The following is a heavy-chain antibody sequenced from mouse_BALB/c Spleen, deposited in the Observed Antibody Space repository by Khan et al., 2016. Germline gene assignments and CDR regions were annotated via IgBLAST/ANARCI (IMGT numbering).Heavy chain of an antibody. CDR3: AREGLNYDYAMDY. CDR1: GYTFTDYA. CDR2: ISTYYGDT. D-gene: IGHD2-1*01. V-gene: IGHV1S137*01. Sequence: QIQLVQSGAELVRPGVSVKISCKGSGYTFTDYAIHWVKQSHAKSLEWIGVISTYYGDTTFNQKFEAKATMTVDKSSSTAYLELARLTSEDSAIYYCAREGLNYDYAMDYWGQGISVTVSS. J-gene: IGHJ4*01.